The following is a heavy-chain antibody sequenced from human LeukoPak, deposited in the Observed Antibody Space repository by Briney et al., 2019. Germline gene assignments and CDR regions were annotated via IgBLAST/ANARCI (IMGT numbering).Heavy chain of an antibody. Sequence: SETLSLTCGVSGMSFNFYSWTWIRQTPGKGLEWIGEFNPSGDTNYNPSLKTRVTTSVDTSKNQFSLNLRSVTVGDTAVYYCARGNPNITMAWGDAFDIWGRGAMVTVSS. V-gene: IGHV4-34*01. J-gene: IGHJ3*02. CDR2: FNPSGDT. D-gene: IGHD3-10*01. CDR1: GMSFNFYS. CDR3: ARGNPNITMAWGDAFDI.